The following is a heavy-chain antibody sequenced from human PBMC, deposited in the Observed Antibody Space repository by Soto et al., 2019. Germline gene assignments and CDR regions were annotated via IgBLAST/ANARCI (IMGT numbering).Heavy chain of an antibody. V-gene: IGHV4-31*03. Sequence: QVQLQESGPGLVKPSQTLSLTCTVSGGSISSGGYYWSWIRQHPGKGLEWIGYIYYSGSTYYNPSLKSRVTLSVDTSKNQFSLKLSSVTAADTAVYYCARDTHDYGDGYFDLWGRGTLVTVSS. CDR2: IYYSGST. J-gene: IGHJ2*01. CDR1: GGSISSGGYY. CDR3: ARDTHDYGDGYFDL. D-gene: IGHD4-17*01.